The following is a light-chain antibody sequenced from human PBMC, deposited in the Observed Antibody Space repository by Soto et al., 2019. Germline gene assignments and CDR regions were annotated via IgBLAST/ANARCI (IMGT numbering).Light chain of an antibody. CDR3: QQYNNWPPTWT. CDR2: AVS. V-gene: IGKV3-15*01. J-gene: IGKJ1*01. Sequence: EILMTQSPAPQSLSPGERATLSCQARQSVSNNLAWYQQKTGQAPRLLIYAVSSRPAGIPARFSGSGSGTEFTLNINSLQSEDFAVYYCQQYNNWPPTWTFGQGTKVDIK. CDR1: QSVSNN.